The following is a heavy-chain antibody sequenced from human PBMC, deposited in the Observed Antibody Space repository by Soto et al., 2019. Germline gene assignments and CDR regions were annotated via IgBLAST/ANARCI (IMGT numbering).Heavy chain of an antibody. CDR3: ATMNTIFGVVTPENGMDV. CDR1: GGSFSGYY. Sequence: TSETLSLTCAVYGGSFSGYYWSWIRQPPGKGLEWIGEINHSGSTNYNPSLKSRVTISVDTSKNQFSLKLSSVTAADTAVYYCATMNTIFGVVTPENGMDVWGQGTTVTVSS. V-gene: IGHV4-34*01. J-gene: IGHJ6*02. CDR2: INHSGST. D-gene: IGHD3-3*01.